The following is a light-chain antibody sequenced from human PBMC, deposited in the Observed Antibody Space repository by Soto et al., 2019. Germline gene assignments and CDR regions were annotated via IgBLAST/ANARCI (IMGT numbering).Light chain of an antibody. Sequence: EIVLTQSPATLSVSPGERATLSCRASQSVSSNLAWYQQKPGQAPRLLICGASTRATGIPARFSGSGSETDFTLTISRLEPEDFAMYYCQQYNTWPRTFGQGTKVDIK. J-gene: IGKJ1*01. CDR3: QQYNTWPRT. CDR1: QSVSSN. V-gene: IGKV3-15*01. CDR2: GAS.